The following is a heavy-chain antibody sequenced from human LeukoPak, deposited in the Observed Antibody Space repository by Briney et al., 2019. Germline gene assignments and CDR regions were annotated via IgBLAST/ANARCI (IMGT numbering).Heavy chain of an antibody. CDR1: GFTFSSDA. J-gene: IGHJ4*02. D-gene: IGHD4-17*01. V-gene: IGHV3-23*01. CDR2: ISSSGGST. CDR3: ARERYGDYTGHYLGY. Sequence: PGGSLRLSCAASGFTFSSDAMSWVRQAPGKGLEWVSAISSSGGSTYYADSVKGRFTISRDNSKNTLYLQMNSLRAEDTAVYYCARERYGDYTGHYLGYWGQGTLVTVSS.